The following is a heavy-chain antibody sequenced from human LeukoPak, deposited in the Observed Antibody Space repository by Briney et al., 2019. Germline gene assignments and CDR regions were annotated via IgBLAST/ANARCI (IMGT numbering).Heavy chain of an antibody. CDR3: TRESGAFSPFGF. Sequence: PSETLSLTCAESGGSITTTNWWSWVRQPPGKGLEWIGEVHLSGATNYNPSLESRVSMSIDKSKNHLSLEVTSVTAADTAIYYCTRESGAFSPFGFWGQGTLLTVSS. CDR2: VHLSGAT. D-gene: IGHD1-26*01. V-gene: IGHV4-4*02. J-gene: IGHJ4*02. CDR1: GGSITTTNW.